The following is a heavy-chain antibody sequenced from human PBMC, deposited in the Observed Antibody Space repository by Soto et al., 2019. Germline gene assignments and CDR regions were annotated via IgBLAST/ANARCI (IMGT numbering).Heavy chain of an antibody. Sequence: SVKVSCKASGGTFSSYAISWVRQAPGQGLEWMGGIIPIFGTANYAQKFQGRVTITADESTSTAYMELSSLRSEDTAVYYCARGARYSGYDQNYYGMEVWGQGTTVTVSS. D-gene: IGHD5-12*01. J-gene: IGHJ6*02. V-gene: IGHV1-69*13. CDR3: ARGARYSGYDQNYYGMEV. CDR2: IIPIFGTA. CDR1: GGTFSSYA.